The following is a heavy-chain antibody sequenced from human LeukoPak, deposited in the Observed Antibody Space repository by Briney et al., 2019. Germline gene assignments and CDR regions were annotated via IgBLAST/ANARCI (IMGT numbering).Heavy chain of an antibody. V-gene: IGHV4-30-4*08. D-gene: IGHD2/OR15-2a*01. J-gene: IGHJ3*02. CDR3: ARAVIAFDI. Sequence: SETLSLTCTVSGGSISSYYWSWIRQPPGKGLEWIGYIYYSGSTYYNPSLKSRVTISVDTSKNQFSLKLSSVTAADTAVYYCARAVIAFDIWGQGTMVTVSS. CDR1: GGSISSYY. CDR2: IYYSGST.